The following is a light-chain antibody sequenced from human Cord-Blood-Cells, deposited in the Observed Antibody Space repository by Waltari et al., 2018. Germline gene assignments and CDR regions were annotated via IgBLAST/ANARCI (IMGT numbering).Light chain of an antibody. CDR3: QQRSNWPPLT. CDR2: EAS. CDR1: QSVSSY. V-gene: IGKV3-11*01. J-gene: IGKJ4*01. Sequence: EIVLTHSPATLSLSPGDRATLSCRASQSVSSYLAWYQQKPGQAPRLLIYEASNRATGIPSRFSGSGSGTDFTLTISSLEPEDFAVYYCQQRSNWPPLTFGGGTKVEIK.